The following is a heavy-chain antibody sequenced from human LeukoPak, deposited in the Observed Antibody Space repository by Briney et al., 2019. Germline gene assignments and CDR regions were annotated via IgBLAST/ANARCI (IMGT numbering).Heavy chain of an antibody. V-gene: IGHV4-4*07. Sequence: SETLSLTRTVSGGSISRSYWSWMRQPAGKGPEWIGRIYGSGTITYNPSLESRVTMSVDTSKNQFSLKLRSVTAADTAVYYCARDSGTTGEVKFDPWGQGTLVTVSS. D-gene: IGHD3-10*01. CDR2: IYGSGTI. CDR1: GGSISRSY. J-gene: IGHJ5*02. CDR3: ARDSGTTGEVKFDP.